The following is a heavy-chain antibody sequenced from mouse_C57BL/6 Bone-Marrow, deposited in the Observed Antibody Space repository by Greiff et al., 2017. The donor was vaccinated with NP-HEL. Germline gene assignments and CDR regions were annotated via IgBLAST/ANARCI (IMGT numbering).Heavy chain of an antibody. CDR1: GYTFTSYW. Sequence: QVQLQQPGAELVKPGASVKLSCKASGYTFTSYWMHWVKQRPGRGLEWIGRIDPNSGGTKYNEKFKSKATLTVDKPSSTAYMQLSSLTSEDSAVYYCARRTSIYYYGSSLYAMDYWGQGTSVTVSS. V-gene: IGHV1-72*01. J-gene: IGHJ4*01. CDR3: ARRTSIYYYGSSLYAMDY. D-gene: IGHD1-1*01. CDR2: IDPNSGGT.